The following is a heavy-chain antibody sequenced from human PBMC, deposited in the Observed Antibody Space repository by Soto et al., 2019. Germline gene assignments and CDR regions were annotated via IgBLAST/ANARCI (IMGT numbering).Heavy chain of an antibody. Sequence: GESLKISCKGCACSFAGYWITWVRQKPGKGLEWMGRIDPSDSQTYYSPSFRGHVTISVTKSITTVFLQWSSLRASDTAMYYCARQIYDSDTGPNFQYYFDSWGQGTPVTVSS. J-gene: IGHJ4*02. CDR3: ARQIYDSDTGPNFQYYFDS. CDR1: ACSFAGYW. CDR2: IDPSDSQT. V-gene: IGHV5-10-1*01. D-gene: IGHD3-22*01.